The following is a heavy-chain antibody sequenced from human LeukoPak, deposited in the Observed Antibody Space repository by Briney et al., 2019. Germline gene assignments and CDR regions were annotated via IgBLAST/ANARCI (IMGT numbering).Heavy chain of an antibody. J-gene: IGHJ6*02. Sequence: GGSLRLSCAASGFTVSSNYMSWVRQAPGKGLEWVPVIYSGGSTYYADSVKGRFTISKDNSKNTLYLQMNSLRAEDTAVYYCARESAGVARNNYYYGMDVWGQGTAVTVSS. CDR1: GFTVSSNY. V-gene: IGHV3-53*05. CDR3: ARESAGVARNNYYYGMDV. CDR2: IYSGGST. D-gene: IGHD3-10*01.